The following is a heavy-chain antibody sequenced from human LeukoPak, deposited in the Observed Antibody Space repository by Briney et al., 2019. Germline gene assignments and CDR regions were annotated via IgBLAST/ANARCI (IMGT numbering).Heavy chain of an antibody. CDR2: IYYSGST. D-gene: IGHD6-19*01. J-gene: IGHJ5*02. CDR3: AISRGGDWFGP. Sequence: PSETLSLTCTVSGGSISSSSYYWACIRQPPGKGLEWIGNIYYSGSTYYNPSLRSRVTISVDTSKNQFSLKVTPVTAADTAVYYCAISRGGDWFGPWGQGTLVTVSS. V-gene: IGHV4-39*01. CDR1: GGSISSSSYY.